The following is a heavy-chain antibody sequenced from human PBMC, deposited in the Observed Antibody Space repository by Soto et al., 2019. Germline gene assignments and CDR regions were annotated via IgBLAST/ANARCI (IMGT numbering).Heavy chain of an antibody. CDR3: ARLTSIAARPGLFHGMDV. Sequence: SETRSRMCAVYGGSFSGYCWSGIRQPPGKGLEWIGEINHSGSTNYNPSLKSRVTISVDTSKNQFSLKLSSVTAADTAVYYCARLTSIAARPGLFHGMDVWGQGTTVTVSS. V-gene: IGHV4-34*01. D-gene: IGHD6-6*01. J-gene: IGHJ6*02. CDR2: INHSGST. CDR1: GGSFSGYC.